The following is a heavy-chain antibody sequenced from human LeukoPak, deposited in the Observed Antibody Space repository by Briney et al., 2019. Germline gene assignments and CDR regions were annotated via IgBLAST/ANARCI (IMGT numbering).Heavy chain of an antibody. V-gene: IGHV3-74*01. CDR1: GFTFSSYW. CDR2: INSDGSST. Sequence: GGSLRLSCAASGFTFSSYWMHWVRQAPGKGLVWVSRINSDGSSTSYADSVKGRFTISRDNAKNTLYPQMNSLRAEDTAVYYCARTHYYGSGSYNYWGQGTLVTVSS. CDR3: ARTHYYGSGSYNY. D-gene: IGHD3-10*01. J-gene: IGHJ4*02.